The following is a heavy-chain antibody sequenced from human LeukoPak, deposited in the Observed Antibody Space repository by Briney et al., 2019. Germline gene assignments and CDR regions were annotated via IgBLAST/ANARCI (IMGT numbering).Heavy chain of an antibody. J-gene: IGHJ3*02. CDR1: GYTFTNYG. CDR3: ARPNYYDSSGAAFDI. CDR2: ISGYHGNT. Sequence: ASVKVSCKASGYTFTNYGISWVRQAPGQGLEWLGWISGYHGNTNYAQKFRGRVSMTTDTSTSTAYMELRGLRSDDTAVYYCARPNYYDSSGAAFDIWGQGTMVTVFS. V-gene: IGHV1-18*01. D-gene: IGHD3-22*01.